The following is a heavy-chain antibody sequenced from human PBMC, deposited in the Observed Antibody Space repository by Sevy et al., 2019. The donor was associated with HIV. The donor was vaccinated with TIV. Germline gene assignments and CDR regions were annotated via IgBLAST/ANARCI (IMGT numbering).Heavy chain of an antibody. J-gene: IGHJ3*02. CDR3: ASSSGYCSSTSCPRHWGAFDI. D-gene: IGHD2-2*03. CDR1: GYTFTGYY. V-gene: IGHV1-2*02. CDR2: INPNSGGT. Sequence: ASVKVSCKASGYTFTGYYMHWVRQAPGQGLEWMGWINPNSGGTNYAQKFQGRVTMTRDTSISTAYMELSRLGSDDTAVYYCASSSGYCSSTSCPRHWGAFDIWGQGTMVTVSS.